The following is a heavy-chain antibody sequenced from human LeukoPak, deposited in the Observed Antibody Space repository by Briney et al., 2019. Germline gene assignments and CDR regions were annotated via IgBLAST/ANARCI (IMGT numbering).Heavy chain of an antibody. J-gene: IGHJ6*03. V-gene: IGHV1-69*13. CDR1: RGTFSSYA. CDR3: ARVPEGYYYYMDV. CDR2: IIPIFGTA. D-gene: IGHD1-14*01. Sequence: ASVKVSCKASRGTFSSYAISWVRQAPGQGLEWMGGIIPIFGTANYAQKFQGRVTITADESTSTAYMELSSLRSEDTAVYYCARVPEGYYYYMDVWGKGTTVTISS.